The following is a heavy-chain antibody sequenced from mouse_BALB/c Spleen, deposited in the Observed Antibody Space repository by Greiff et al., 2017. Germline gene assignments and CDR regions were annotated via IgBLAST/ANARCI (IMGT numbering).Heavy chain of an antibody. J-gene: IGHJ3*01. Sequence: VQLQQSGPGLVKPSQSLSLTCTVTGYSITSDYAWNWIRQFPGNKLEWMGYISYSGSTSYNPSLKSRISITRDTSKNQFFLQLNSVTTEDTATYYCARSYYGNYAWFAYWGQGTLVTVSA. D-gene: IGHD2-1*01. V-gene: IGHV3-2*02. CDR3: ARSYYGNYAWFAY. CDR2: ISYSGST. CDR1: GYSITSDYA.